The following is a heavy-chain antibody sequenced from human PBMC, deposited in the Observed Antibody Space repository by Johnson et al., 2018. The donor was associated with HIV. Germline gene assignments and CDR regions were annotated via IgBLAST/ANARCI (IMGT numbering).Heavy chain of an antibody. CDR2: IPYDGSNK. J-gene: IGHJ3*02. V-gene: IGHV3-30*02. D-gene: IGHD6-6*01. CDR1: GFTFSNYG. Sequence: QVQLVESGGGVVQSGGSLRLSCAASGFTFSNYGMHWVRQAPGKGLEWVAFIPYDGSNKYYADSVKGRFTISRDNSKNTLYLQMNSLRAEDTAVYYVAKVQIISSRLGAFDIWGQGTMVTVSS. CDR3: AKVQIISSRLGAFDI.